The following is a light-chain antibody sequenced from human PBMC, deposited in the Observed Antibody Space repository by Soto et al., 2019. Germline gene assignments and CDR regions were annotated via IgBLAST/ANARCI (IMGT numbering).Light chain of an antibody. CDR2: VNSDGSH. Sequence: QSVLTQSPSASAPLGASAKLTCTLRRGHSRYAIAWHQQQPEKGPRYLMKVNSDGSHNKGDGIPDRFSGSSSGAERYLTISSLQSEDEADYYCQTWGTGIRVFGGGTKVTVL. J-gene: IGLJ3*02. CDR1: RGHSRYA. CDR3: QTWGTGIRV. V-gene: IGLV4-69*01.